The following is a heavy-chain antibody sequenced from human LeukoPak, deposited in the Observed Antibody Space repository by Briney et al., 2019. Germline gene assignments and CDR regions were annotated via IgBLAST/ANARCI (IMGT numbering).Heavy chain of an antibody. Sequence: GASVKVSCKASGYTFTSYYMHWVRQAPGQGLEWMGWINPNSGGTNYAQKFQGRVTMTRDTSISTAYMELSRLRSDDTAVYYCARDNYYGSGSYYKYPDYWGQGTLVTVSS. CDR3: ARDNYYGSGSYYKYPDY. V-gene: IGHV1-2*02. CDR1: GYTFTSYY. D-gene: IGHD3-10*01. CDR2: INPNSGGT. J-gene: IGHJ4*02.